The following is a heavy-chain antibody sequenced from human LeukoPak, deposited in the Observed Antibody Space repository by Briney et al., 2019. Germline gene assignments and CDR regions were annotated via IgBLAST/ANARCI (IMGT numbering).Heavy chain of an antibody. D-gene: IGHD3-10*01. Sequence: GGSLRLSCAASGFTFRTYGMHWVRQAPGKGLEWVAVISFDGTYRYYADSVKGRFTISRDNSENTLHLQMNSLRTEDTALFYCAKDWGREFASGSSYLDDWGLGTPVTVSS. J-gene: IGHJ4*02. CDR1: GFTFRTYG. V-gene: IGHV3-30*18. CDR2: ISFDGTYR. CDR3: AKDWGREFASGSSYLDD.